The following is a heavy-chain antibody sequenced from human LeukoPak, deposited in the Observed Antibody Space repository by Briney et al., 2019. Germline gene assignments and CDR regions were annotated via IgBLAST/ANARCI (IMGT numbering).Heavy chain of an antibody. CDR2: ISYDGSDQ. CDR3: AASSGSYHY. J-gene: IGHJ4*02. CDR1: GFTLSTHG. D-gene: IGHD3-10*01. V-gene: IGHV3-30*03. Sequence: PGGSLRLSCAASGFTLSTHGLHWVRQAPGKGLVWLAFISYDGSDQYYADSVKGRFTISRDSSKNTLSLQMNSLTAEDADVYYCAASSGSYHYWGQGTLVIVSS.